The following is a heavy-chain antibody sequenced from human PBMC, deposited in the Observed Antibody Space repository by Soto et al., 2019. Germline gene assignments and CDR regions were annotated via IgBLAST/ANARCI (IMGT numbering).Heavy chain of an antibody. Sequence: GESLSLSCAASGGTFSDYYMSWIRQAPGKGLEWISYISISGSTIYYADSVQGRFTISRDNAKNSLYLQMNSLRAEDTAVYYCARDRLPYTSGWPGPSYSYGMDVWGQVTPVTVS. J-gene: IGHJ6*02. CDR1: GGTFSDYY. CDR3: ARDRLPYTSGWPGPSYSYGMDV. CDR2: ISISGSTI. V-gene: IGHV3-11*01. D-gene: IGHD6-19*01.